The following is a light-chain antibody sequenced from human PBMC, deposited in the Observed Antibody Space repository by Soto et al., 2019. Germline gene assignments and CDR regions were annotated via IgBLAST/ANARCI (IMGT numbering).Light chain of an antibody. Sequence: EIVLTQSPATLSLSPGERATLSCRASQSVSSYLAWYQQKPGQAPRLLIYDASNRATGIPARFSGSGSGTDFPPTISSLEPEDFAVYFCQQRGDWPLTFGGGTKVESK. V-gene: IGKV3-11*01. J-gene: IGKJ4*01. CDR2: DAS. CDR1: QSVSSY. CDR3: QQRGDWPLT.